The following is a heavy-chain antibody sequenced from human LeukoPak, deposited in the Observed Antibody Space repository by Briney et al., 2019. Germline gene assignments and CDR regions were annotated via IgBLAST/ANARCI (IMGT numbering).Heavy chain of an antibody. CDR2: IKQDGSEK. J-gene: IGHJ6*02. CDR3: AREGYYDSSGLHHFDDYGMDV. V-gene: IGHV3-7*01. CDR1: GFTLSSYC. D-gene: IGHD3-22*01. Sequence: GVSLRLSCTASGFTLSSYCMSGLRQAPGEGREGVANIKQDGSEKYYFDSVKGRFTISRDNAKNSLYLQMNSLRAEDTAVYYCAREGYYDSSGLHHFDDYGMDVWGQGTTVTVSS.